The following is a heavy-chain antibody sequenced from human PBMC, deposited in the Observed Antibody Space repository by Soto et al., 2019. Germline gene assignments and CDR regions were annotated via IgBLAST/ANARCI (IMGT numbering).Heavy chain of an antibody. V-gene: IGHV4-61*01. CDR3: ARGRGITLNHFDS. CDR2: IYYIRST. J-gene: IGHJ4*02. D-gene: IGHD1-20*01. Sequence: PSETLSLTCTVSGTSVSSGIHYWSWIRQPPGKGLEWIGYIYYIRSTDYNPSLKSRVTISVDTSKNQFSLKLTSVTAADTAVYYCARGRGITLNHFDSWGQGTLVTVSS. CDR1: GTSVSSGIHY.